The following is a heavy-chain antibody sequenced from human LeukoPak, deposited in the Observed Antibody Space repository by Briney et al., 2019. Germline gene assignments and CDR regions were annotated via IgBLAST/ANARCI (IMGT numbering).Heavy chain of an antibody. CDR2: ISAYNGNT. V-gene: IGHV1-18*01. CDR1: GYTFTSYG. J-gene: IGHJ4*02. Sequence: ASVKVSCKASGYTFTSYGISWVRQAPGQGLEWMGWISAYNGNTNYAQKLQGRVTMTTDTSTSTAYMELRSLRSDDTAVYYCARDHSFDWLLSDLDYWGQGTLVTVSS. CDR3: ARDHSFDWLLSDLDY. D-gene: IGHD3-9*01.